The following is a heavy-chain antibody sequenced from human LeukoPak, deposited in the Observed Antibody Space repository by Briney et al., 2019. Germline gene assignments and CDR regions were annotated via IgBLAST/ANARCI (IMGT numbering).Heavy chain of an antibody. D-gene: IGHD5-18*01. J-gene: IGHJ5*02. CDR3: ARHRGVDTAMVFYWFDP. CDR2: VHYSGTT. V-gene: IGHV4-59*01. CDR1: DGSITNYD. Sequence: PSETLSLTCTVSDGSITNYDWSWVRQPPGKGLEFIGHVHYSGTTNYNPSLRSRVTISIDTSKQHFFLKLKSVTAADTAVYYCARHRGVDTAMVFYWFDPWGQGTLVTVSS.